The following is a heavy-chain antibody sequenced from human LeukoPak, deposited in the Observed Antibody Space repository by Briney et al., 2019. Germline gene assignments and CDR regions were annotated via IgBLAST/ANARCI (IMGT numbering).Heavy chain of an antibody. Sequence: GGSLRLSCAASGFTFSSYGMSWVRQAPGKGLEWVGFIRSKAYGGTTEYAASVKGRFTISRDDSKSIAYMQMNSLKTEDTAVYYCTRDTYDYVWGSYRYYYYYYMDVWGKGTTVTISS. V-gene: IGHV3-49*04. CDR2: IRSKAYGGTT. D-gene: IGHD3-16*02. CDR1: GFTFSSYG. CDR3: TRDTYDYVWGSYRYYYYYYMDV. J-gene: IGHJ6*03.